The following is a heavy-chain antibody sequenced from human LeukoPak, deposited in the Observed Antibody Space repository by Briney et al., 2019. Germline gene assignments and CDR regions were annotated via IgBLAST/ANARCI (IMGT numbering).Heavy chain of an antibody. Sequence: SETLSLTCTVSGGSISSYYWSWIRQPPGKGLEWIGYIYYSGSTNYNPSLKSRVTISVDTSKNQFSLKLSSVTAADTAVYYCAREGDTAMARGAFDIWGQGTVVTVSS. V-gene: IGHV4-59*01. CDR3: AREGDTAMARGAFDI. CDR1: GGSISSYY. CDR2: IYYSGST. J-gene: IGHJ3*02. D-gene: IGHD5-18*01.